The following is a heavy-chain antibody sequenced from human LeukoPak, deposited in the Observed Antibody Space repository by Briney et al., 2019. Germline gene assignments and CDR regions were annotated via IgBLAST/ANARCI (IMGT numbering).Heavy chain of an antibody. Sequence: GGPLRLSCAASGFTFSSYSMNWVRQAPGKGLEWVSSISSSSSYIYYADSVKGRFTISRDNAKNSLYLQMNSLRAEDTAVYYCATTYTVTNGYYCYMDVWGKGTTVTVSS. CDR1: GFTFSSYS. V-gene: IGHV3-21*01. CDR2: ISSSSSYI. D-gene: IGHD4-17*01. J-gene: IGHJ6*03. CDR3: ATTYTVTNGYYCYMDV.